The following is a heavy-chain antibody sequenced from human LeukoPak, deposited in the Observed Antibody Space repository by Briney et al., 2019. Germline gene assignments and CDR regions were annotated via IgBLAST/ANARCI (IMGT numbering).Heavy chain of an antibody. J-gene: IGHJ6*02. CDR3: ARAGADRYCSSTSCYIYGMDV. D-gene: IGHD2-2*02. V-gene: IGHV1-46*01. CDR1: GYTFTSYY. CDR2: INPSGGST. Sequence: ASVKVSCKASGYTFTSYYMHWVRQAPGQGLEWMGIINPSGGSTSYAQKFQGRVTMTRDTSTSTVYMELSSLRSGDTAVYYCARAGADRYCSSTSCYIYGMDVWGQGTTVTVSS.